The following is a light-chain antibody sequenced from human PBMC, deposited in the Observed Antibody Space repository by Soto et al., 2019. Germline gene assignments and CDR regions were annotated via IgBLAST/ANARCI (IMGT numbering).Light chain of an antibody. CDR3: QHDGTAGT. J-gene: IGKJ1*01. V-gene: IGKV3-20*01. Sequence: EIVLTQSPGTLSLSPGERATLSCRASQSVSNSYLAWYQQKPGPAPRLIIDGASKSATSTPELCSSGCCANYFTITISIEEDDVFVDYYCQHDGTAGTFGQGTKVDIK. CDR2: GAS. CDR1: QSVSNSY.